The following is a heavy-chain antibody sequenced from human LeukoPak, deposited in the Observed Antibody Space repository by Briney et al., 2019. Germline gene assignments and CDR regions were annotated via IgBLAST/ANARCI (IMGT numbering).Heavy chain of an antibody. J-gene: IGHJ4*02. Sequence: SQTLSLTCSISGYSVSSNSADWNWIRQSPSRGLEWLGRTYYRSKWYNCYAVSVKSRITSKPDTSKNQFSLHLNSVTPEDTAVYYCARASGHFDCWGQGTPVTVSS. CDR2: TYYRSKWYN. CDR1: GYSVSSNSAD. V-gene: IGHV6-1*01. CDR3: ARASGHFDC.